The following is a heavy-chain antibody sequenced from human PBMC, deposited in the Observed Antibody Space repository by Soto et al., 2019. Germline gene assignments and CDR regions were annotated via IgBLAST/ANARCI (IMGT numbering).Heavy chain of an antibody. J-gene: IGHJ6*02. CDR1: GFTFSSYA. Sequence: QVQLVESGGGVVQPGRSLRLSCAASGFTFSSYAMHWVRQAPGQGLEWVALISYDGSNKYYADSVKGRFTISRDNSKNTLYLQRNSLRPEDTAVYHCASDQGGTTLYYHGMDVWGQGTTVTVSS. D-gene: IGHD1-7*01. CDR3: ASDQGGTTLYYHGMDV. V-gene: IGHV3-30-3*01. CDR2: ISYDGSNK.